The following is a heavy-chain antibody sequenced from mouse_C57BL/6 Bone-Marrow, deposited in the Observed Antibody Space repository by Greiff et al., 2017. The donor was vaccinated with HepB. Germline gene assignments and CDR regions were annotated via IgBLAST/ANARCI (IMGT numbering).Heavy chain of an antibody. CDR1: GFTFTDYY. V-gene: IGHV7-3*01. CDR3: ASYIYYGSSFAY. CDR2: IRNKANGYTT. Sequence: EVKLVESGGGLVQPGGSLSLSCAASGFTFTDYYMSWVRQPPGKALEWMGFIRNKANGYTTEYSESVKGLFTISRDNSQNILYLRMTALGAADSATYYCASYIYYGSSFAYWGQGTLVTVSA. D-gene: IGHD1-1*01. J-gene: IGHJ3*01.